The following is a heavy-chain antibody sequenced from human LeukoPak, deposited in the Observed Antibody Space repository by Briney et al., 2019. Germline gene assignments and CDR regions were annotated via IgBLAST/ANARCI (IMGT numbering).Heavy chain of an antibody. J-gene: IGHJ4*02. CDR3: ARGPSYDSSGYSPSPYYFDY. CDR1: GFTFSSYW. Sequence: GGSLRLSCAASGFTFSSYWMSWVRQAPGKGLEWVANIKQDGSEKYYVDSVKGRFTISRDNAKNSLYLQMNSLRAEDTAVYYCARGPSYDSSGYSPSPYYFDYWGQGTLVTVSS. V-gene: IGHV3-7*01. D-gene: IGHD3-22*01. CDR2: IKQDGSEK.